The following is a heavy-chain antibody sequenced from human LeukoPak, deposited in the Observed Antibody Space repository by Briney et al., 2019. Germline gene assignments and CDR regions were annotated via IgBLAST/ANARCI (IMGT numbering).Heavy chain of an antibody. CDR2: IYYSGST. V-gene: IGHV4-39*01. CDR1: GGSISTSSYY. CDR3: ARLSTGTSPPPDY. J-gene: IGHJ4*02. D-gene: IGHD1-7*01. Sequence: KPSETLSLTCTVSGGSISTSSYYWGWIRQPPGKGLGWIGSIYYSGSTYYNPSLKSRVTISVDTSKNQFSLKLSSVTAADTAVYYCARLSTGTSPPPDYWGQGTLVTVSS.